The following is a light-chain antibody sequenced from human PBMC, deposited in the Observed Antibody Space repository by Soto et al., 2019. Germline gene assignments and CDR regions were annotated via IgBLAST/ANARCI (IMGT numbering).Light chain of an antibody. CDR2: KAS. V-gene: IGKV1-5*03. Sequence: DIQMTQSPSTLSASVGDRVTITCRASQSISSWLAWYQQKPGKAPKLLIYKASSLESGVPSRFSGSGSGTEFTLTISSLQPDDFATYYCLHQNSYLALSFGGGTRVEIK. J-gene: IGKJ4*01. CDR3: LHQNSYLALS. CDR1: QSISSW.